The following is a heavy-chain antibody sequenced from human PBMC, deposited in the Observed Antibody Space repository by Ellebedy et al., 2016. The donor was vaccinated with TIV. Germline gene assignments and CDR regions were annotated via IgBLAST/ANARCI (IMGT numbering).Heavy chain of an antibody. D-gene: IGHD2-15*01. Sequence: GESLKISXEASGFTLSHFALHWVRQAPGKGLQWLAFILHDGHDKSLAESVKGRFIISRDNSENTLSLQMNSLRAEDTAVYYCAKHSPFPSGSIVVVVAATFDCWGQGTLVTVSS. CDR2: ILHDGHDK. V-gene: IGHV3-30-3*02. CDR1: GFTLSHFA. CDR3: AKHSPFPSGSIVVVVAATFDC. J-gene: IGHJ4*02.